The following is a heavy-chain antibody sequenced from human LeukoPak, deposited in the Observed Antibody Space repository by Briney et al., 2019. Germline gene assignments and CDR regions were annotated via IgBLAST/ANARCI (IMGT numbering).Heavy chain of an antibody. CDR2: ISYRGST. J-gene: IGHJ4*02. CDR1: GGSTSSDH. CDR3: AIGRGLGVITPYSDS. V-gene: IGHV4-59*08. D-gene: IGHD3-16*02. Sequence: SETLSLTCTVSGGSTSSDHWRWIRQPPEKGLEWIGCISYRGSTNYNPSLKSRVTISIDTSKRHFSLKLTSVTAADTGVYYCAIGRGLGVITPYSDSWGQGTLVTVSS.